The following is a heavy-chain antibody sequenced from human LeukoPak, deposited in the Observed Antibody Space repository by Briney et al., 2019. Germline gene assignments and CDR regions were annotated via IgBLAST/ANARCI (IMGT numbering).Heavy chain of an antibody. D-gene: IGHD3-10*01. CDR1: GFTFSSYA. CDR3: AKRDYYGSGSYSSRFDY. CDR2: ISGSGGST. J-gene: IGHJ4*02. V-gene: IGHV3-23*01. Sequence: GGSLRLSCAAPGFTFSSYAMSWVRQAPGKGLEWVSAISGSGGSTYYADSVKGRFTISRDNSKNTLYLQMNSLRAEDTAVYYCAKRDYYGSGSYSSRFDYWGQGTLVTVSS.